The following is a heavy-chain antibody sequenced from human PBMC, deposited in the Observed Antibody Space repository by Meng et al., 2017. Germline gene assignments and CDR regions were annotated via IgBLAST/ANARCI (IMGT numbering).Heavy chain of an antibody. D-gene: IGHD4-17*01. CDR1: GGSVGSGNYY. CDR2: IVYSGST. J-gene: IGHJ4*02. V-gene: IGHV4-61*01. CDR3: ARDVGGDYETLFDY. Sequence: VQLQGSGPGLVRPSETLSLTCTVSGGSVGSGNYYWSWIRQPPGKGLEWIGYIVYSGSTTYNPSLKTRVTISVDTSKNQFSLKLTSVTAADTAVYFCARDVGGDYETLFDYWGQGTLVTVSS.